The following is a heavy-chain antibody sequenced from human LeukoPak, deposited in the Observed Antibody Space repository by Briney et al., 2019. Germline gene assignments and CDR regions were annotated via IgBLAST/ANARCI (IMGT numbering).Heavy chain of an antibody. CDR1: GFTVSSNY. J-gene: IGHJ6*02. D-gene: IGHD6-13*01. CDR3: ASTTDSSSSWYPAWYYYYGMDV. CDR2: IYSGGST. Sequence: PGGSLRLSCAASGFTVSSNYMSWVRQAPGKGLEWVSVIYSGGSTYYADSVKGRFTISRDNSKNTLYLQMNSLRAEDTAVYYCASTTDSSSSWYPAWYYYYGMDVWGQGTTVTVSS. V-gene: IGHV3-53*01.